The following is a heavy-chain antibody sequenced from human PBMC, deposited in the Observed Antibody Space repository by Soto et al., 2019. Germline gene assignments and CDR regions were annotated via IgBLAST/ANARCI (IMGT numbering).Heavy chain of an antibody. D-gene: IGHD3-22*01. J-gene: IGHJ4*02. CDR1: GFTFSNAW. V-gene: IGHV3-15*07. CDR3: TTDLPHYYDSSGYYGVRDY. Sequence: VGSLRLSCAASGFTFSNAWMNWVRQAPGKGLEWVGRIKSKTDGGTTDYAAPVKGRFTISRDDSKNTLYLQMNSLKTEDTAVYYCTTDLPHYYDSSGYYGVRDYWGQGTLVNVSS. CDR2: IKSKTDGGTT.